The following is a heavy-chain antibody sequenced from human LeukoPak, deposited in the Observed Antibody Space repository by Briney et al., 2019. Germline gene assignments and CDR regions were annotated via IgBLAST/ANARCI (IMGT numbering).Heavy chain of an antibody. Sequence: PGGSLRLSCAASGFTFDDYAMHWVRQAPGKGLEWVSGISWNSGSIGYADSVKGRFTISRDNAKNSLYLQMNSLRAEDTALYYCAKAGSYYSDSSGLYYLDYWGQGTLVTVSS. CDR3: AKAGSYYSDSSGLYYLDY. CDR1: GFTFDDYA. CDR2: ISWNSGSI. D-gene: IGHD3-22*01. J-gene: IGHJ4*02. V-gene: IGHV3-9*01.